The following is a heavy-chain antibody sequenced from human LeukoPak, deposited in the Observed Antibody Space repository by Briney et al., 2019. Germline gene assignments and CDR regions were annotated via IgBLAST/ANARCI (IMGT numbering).Heavy chain of an antibody. J-gene: IGHJ4*02. CDR3: ARCSTVAYYFDY. Sequence: SVKVSCKASGGTFSSYAISWVRQAPGQGLEWMGGIIPIFGTANYAQKFQGRVTITAGESTSTAYMELSSLRSEDTAVCYCARCSTVAYYFDYWGQGTLVTVSS. CDR2: IIPIFGTA. D-gene: IGHD2-2*01. CDR1: GGTFSSYA. V-gene: IGHV1-69*13.